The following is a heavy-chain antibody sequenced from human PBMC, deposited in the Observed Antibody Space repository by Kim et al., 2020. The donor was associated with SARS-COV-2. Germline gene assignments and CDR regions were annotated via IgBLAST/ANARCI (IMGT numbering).Heavy chain of an antibody. J-gene: IGHJ4*02. CDR2: IYYSGST. V-gene: IGHV4-39*01. Sequence: SETLSLTCTVSGGSISSSSYYWGWIRQPPGKGLEWIGSIYYSGSTYYNPSLKSRVTISVDTSKNQFSLKLSSVTAADTAVYYCARYDYGDYLRHYFDYWGQGTLVTVSS. D-gene: IGHD4-17*01. CDR1: GGSISSSSYY. CDR3: ARYDYGDYLRHYFDY.